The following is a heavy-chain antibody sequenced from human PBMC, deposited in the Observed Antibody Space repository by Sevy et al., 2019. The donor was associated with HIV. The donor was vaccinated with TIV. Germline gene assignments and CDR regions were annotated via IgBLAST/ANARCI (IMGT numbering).Heavy chain of an antibody. J-gene: IGHJ6*02. CDR1: GFTFSSYW. CDR2: INSDGSST. V-gene: IGHV3-74*01. Sequence: GGSLRLSCAASGFTFSSYWMHWVRQAPGKGLVWVSRINSDGSSTSYADSVKGRFTISRDNAKNTLYLQMNSLRAEDTAVYYCAREGYSGSYYSPYYYYGMDVRGQGTTVTVSS. CDR3: AREGYSGSYYSPYYYYGMDV. D-gene: IGHD1-26*01.